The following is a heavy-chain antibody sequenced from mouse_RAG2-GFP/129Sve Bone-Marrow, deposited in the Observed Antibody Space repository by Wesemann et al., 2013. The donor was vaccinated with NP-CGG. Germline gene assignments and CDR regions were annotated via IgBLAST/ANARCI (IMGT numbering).Heavy chain of an antibody. D-gene: IGHD2-1*01. V-gene: IGHV1-12*01. J-gene: IGHJ2*01. CDR3: ARDLLWYPYFDY. CDR2: GNGAT. Sequence: GNGATSYNQKFKGKATLTVDKSSSTAYMQLSSLTSEDSAVYFCARDLLWYPYFDYWGQGTTLTVSS.